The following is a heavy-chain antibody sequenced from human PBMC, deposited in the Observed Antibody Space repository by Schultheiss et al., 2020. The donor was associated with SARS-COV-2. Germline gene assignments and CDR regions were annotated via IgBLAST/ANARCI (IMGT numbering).Heavy chain of an antibody. CDR3: TTPLDCSSTSCYYYYYYYMDV. CDR1: GGSISSYY. D-gene: IGHD2-2*01. Sequence: SETLSLTCTVSGGSISSYYWSWIRQPPGKGLEWIGYIYYSGSTYYNPSLKSRVTISVDTSKNQFSLKLSSVTAADTAVYYCTTPLDCSSTSCYYYYYYYMDVWGKGTTVTVSS. J-gene: IGHJ6*03. V-gene: IGHV4-59*06. CDR2: IYYSGST.